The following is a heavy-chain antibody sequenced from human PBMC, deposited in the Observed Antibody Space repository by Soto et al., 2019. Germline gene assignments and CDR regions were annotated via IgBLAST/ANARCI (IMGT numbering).Heavy chain of an antibody. CDR2: INTYNGNT. CDR3: AVVDVCVTPSPQNV. J-gene: IGHJ6*02. V-gene: IGHV1-18*01. Sequence: QVQLVQSGAEVKNPGASVKVSCKASGYTFTRYGIGWARQAPGQGLEWMGWINTYNGNTNYAQNVQGRITLTTDTSSNTAYMELSNLRSNDTAIYYCAVVDVCVTPSPQNVWGHGTKVIVSS. CDR1: GYTFTRYG. D-gene: IGHD2-15*01.